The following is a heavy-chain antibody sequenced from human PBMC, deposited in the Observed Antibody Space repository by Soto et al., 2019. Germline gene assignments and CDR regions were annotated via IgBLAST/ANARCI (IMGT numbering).Heavy chain of an antibody. V-gene: IGHV4-4*02. J-gene: IGHJ6*02. D-gene: IGHD2-15*01. CDR3: GCRVEDISYDYYGMDV. Sequence: PSETLSLTCAVSGGSVRSNNWWFWVRQPPGKGLEWIGEIHHRESTNLNPSLKSRVTISVDRSKNEFSLEVKSVTAADTAVYYCGCRVEDISYDYYGMDVWGQGTTVTVSS. CDR2: IHHREST. CDR1: GGSVRSNNW.